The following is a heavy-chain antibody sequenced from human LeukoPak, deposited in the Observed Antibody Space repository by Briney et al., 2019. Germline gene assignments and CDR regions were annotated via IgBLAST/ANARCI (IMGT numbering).Heavy chain of an antibody. CDR2: INPSGGST. CDR3: ARDQTYYYDSSAQKEGFDY. CDR1: GYTFTSYY. V-gene: IGHV1-46*01. J-gene: IGHJ4*02. Sequence: ASVKVSCKASGYTFTSYYMHWVRQAPGQGLEWMGIINPSGGSTSYAQKFQGRVTMTRDTSTSTVHMELSSLRSEDTAVYYCARDQTYYYDSSAQKEGFDYWGQGTLVTVSS. D-gene: IGHD3-22*01.